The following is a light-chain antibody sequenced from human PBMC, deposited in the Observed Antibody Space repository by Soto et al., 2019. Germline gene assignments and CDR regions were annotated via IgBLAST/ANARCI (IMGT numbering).Light chain of an antibody. CDR3: QQYGSSYT. V-gene: IGKV3-20*01. CDR2: GAS. J-gene: IGKJ2*01. CDR1: QSVSSSY. Sequence: EIVLTQSPGTLSLSPGERATVSCRASQSVSSSYLAWYQQKPGQAPRLLIYGASSRATGIPDRFSGSGSGTDFTLTISIPEPEDFAVYYCQQYGSSYTFGQGTKLEIK.